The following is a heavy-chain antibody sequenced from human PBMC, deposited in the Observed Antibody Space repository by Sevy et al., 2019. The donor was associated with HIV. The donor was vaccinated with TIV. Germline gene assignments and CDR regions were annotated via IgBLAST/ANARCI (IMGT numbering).Heavy chain of an antibody. J-gene: IGHJ4*02. V-gene: IGHV1-18*01. Sequence: ASVNVSCKASGYTFTSYGISWVRQAPGQGLEWMGWISAYNGNTNYAQKLQGRVTMTTDTSTSTAYMVLRSLRSDDTAVYYCARDRRRYSGSYYADLFYWGQGTLVTVSS. D-gene: IGHD1-26*01. CDR1: GYTFTSYG. CDR2: ISAYNGNT. CDR3: ARDRRRYSGSYYADLFY.